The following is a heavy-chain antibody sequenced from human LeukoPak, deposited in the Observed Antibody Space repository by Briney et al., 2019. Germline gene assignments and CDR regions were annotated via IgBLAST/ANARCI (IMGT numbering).Heavy chain of an antibody. CDR1: GYTFTDYY. J-gene: IGHJ4*02. Sequence: ASVKVSCKTSGYTFTDYYMHWVRQAPGQGLEWMGWINPNSGGTNYAQKFQGRVTMTRDTSISTAYMELSRLRSDDTAVYYCARDNVDTAMVNFDYWGQGTLVTVSS. CDR3: ARDNVDTAMVNFDY. V-gene: IGHV1-2*02. CDR2: INPNSGGT. D-gene: IGHD5-18*01.